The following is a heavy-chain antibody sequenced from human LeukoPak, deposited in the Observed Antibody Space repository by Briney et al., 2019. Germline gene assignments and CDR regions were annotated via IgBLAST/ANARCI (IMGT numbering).Heavy chain of an antibody. Sequence: SQTLSLTCALSGDSVSSKSAPWNWLRPSPSRGLEWLGRTYYRSKWYFEYAVSVKSRISINPDTSQNQFSLQLSSLTIEDTAVYYCARAGGTFDNWGQGTLVTVSS. CDR1: GDSVSSKSAP. CDR3: ARAGGTFDN. J-gene: IGHJ4*02. D-gene: IGHD1-1*01. V-gene: IGHV6-1*01. CDR2: TYYRSKWYF.